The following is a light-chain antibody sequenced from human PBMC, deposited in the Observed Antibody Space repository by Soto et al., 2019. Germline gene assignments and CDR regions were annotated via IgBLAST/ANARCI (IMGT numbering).Light chain of an antibody. CDR1: SSDVGGYNY. CDR2: DVS. Sequence: LTHLASVSRSPGQSITITCTGTSSDVGGYNYVSWYQQHPGKAPKLMIYDVSYRPSGVSNRFSGSKSDNTASLTISGLQAEDEADYYCSSYTSSSTPYVFGTGTKVTVL. J-gene: IGLJ1*01. V-gene: IGLV2-14*01. CDR3: SSYTSSSTPYV.